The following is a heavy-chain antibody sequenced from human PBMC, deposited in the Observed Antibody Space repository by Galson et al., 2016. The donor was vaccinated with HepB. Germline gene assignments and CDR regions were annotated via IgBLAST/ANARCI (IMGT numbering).Heavy chain of an antibody. V-gene: IGHV3-53*01. CDR3: AKDEGWAAAGRYYFGY. CDR2: LFSSGAS. CDR1: GFTVSGTY. J-gene: IGHJ4*02. Sequence: SLRLSCAASGFTVSGTYMSWARQAPGKGLQWVSSLFSSGASFYTESLRGRFTVSRDTSTNTLYLQMNSLRADYSAVYYCAKDEGWAAAGRYYFGYWGQGTLVTVSS. D-gene: IGHD6-13*01.